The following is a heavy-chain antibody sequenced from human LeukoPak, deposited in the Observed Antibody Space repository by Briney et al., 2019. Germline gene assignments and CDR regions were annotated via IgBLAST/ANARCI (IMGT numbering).Heavy chain of an antibody. V-gene: IGHV3-21*06. J-gene: IGHJ4*02. CDR2: ISSSSSYI. Sequence: GGSLRLSCAASGFTFSSYSMNWVRQAPGKGLEWVSSISSSSSYIYYADSVKGRFTISRDNAKSSVYLQVNSLRAEDTALYYCARIGYSSSSIDYWGQGTLVTVSS. CDR1: GFTFSSYS. D-gene: IGHD6-13*01. CDR3: ARIGYSSSSIDY.